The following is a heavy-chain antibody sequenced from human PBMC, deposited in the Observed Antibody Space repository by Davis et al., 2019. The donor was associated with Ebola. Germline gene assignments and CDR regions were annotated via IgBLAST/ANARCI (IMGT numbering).Heavy chain of an antibody. CDR1: GGSISSYY. CDR2: IYYSGST. V-gene: IGHV4-59*12. Sequence: SETLSLTCTVSGGSISSYYWSWIRQPPGKGLEWIGSIYYSGSTNYNPSLKSRVTISVDTSKNQFSLKLSSVTAADPAVYYCARPYSSGWFYWFDPWGQGTLVTVSS. CDR3: ARPYSSGWFYWFDP. J-gene: IGHJ5*02. D-gene: IGHD6-19*01.